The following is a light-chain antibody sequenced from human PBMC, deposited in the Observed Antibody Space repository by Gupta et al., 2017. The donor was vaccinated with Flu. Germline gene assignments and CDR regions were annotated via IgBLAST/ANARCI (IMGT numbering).Light chain of an antibody. Sequence: TITLPCGLTSGSVSTPSPPTWYQQPPGQAPRTLIYSTNTRSSGVPDRFSGSILGNKAALTITGAQADDESDYYCVLSMGSGVSLFGGGTKLTVL. CDR2: STN. J-gene: IGLJ3*02. CDR1: SGSVSTPSP. CDR3: VLSMGSGVSL. V-gene: IGLV8-61*01.